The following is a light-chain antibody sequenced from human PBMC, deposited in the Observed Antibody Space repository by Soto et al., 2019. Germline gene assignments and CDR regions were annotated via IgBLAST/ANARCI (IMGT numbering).Light chain of an antibody. Sequence: EIVLTQSPGTLSLSPVERATLSCRASQSVSNNYLAWYQQKPGQAPRLLIYGASSRATGIPDRFSGSGSGTDFTLTISRLEPEDFAVYYCQQYGSSPTWTFGQGTKVDIK. J-gene: IGKJ1*01. CDR3: QQYGSSPTWT. V-gene: IGKV3-20*01. CDR1: QSVSNNY. CDR2: GAS.